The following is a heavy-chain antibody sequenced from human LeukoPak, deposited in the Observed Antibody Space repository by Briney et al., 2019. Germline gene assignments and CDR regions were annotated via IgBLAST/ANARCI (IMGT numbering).Heavy chain of an antibody. CDR2: ISGGGGST. V-gene: IGHV3-23*01. J-gene: IGHJ6*03. Sequence: SGGSLRLSCAASGFTFSTYAMSWVRQAPGKGLEWVSGISGGGGSTDYADSVKGRFTISRDNSKNTLSLQMNRLRAEDTAVYYCAKDGVSGYCSGGSCYLSDYYYYYMDVWGKGTTVTVSS. CDR3: AKDGVSGYCSGGSCYLSDYYYYYMDV. CDR1: GFTFSTYA. D-gene: IGHD2-15*01.